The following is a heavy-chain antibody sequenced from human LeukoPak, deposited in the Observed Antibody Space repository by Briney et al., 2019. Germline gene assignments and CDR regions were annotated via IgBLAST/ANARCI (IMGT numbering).Heavy chain of an antibody. CDR1: GFTFSSHA. CDR3: AKGNFGYYFDP. J-gene: IGHJ5*02. CDR2: LSISGDTT. Sequence: PGGSLRLSCAASGFTFSSHAMGWVRQAPGKGLEWVSALSISGDTTYYADSVKGRFTTSRDISKSTLYLYLNSLSAGDTAVYYCAKGNFGYYFDPWGQGTQVTVSS. V-gene: IGHV3-23*01. D-gene: IGHD5-12*01.